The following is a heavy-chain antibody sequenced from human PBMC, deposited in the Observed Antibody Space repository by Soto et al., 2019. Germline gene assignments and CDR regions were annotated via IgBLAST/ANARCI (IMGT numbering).Heavy chain of an antibody. V-gene: IGHV3-30*18. J-gene: IGHJ4*02. CDR2: ISYDGSNK. CDR1: GFTFSSYG. Sequence: HPGGSLRLSCAASGFTFSSYGMHWVRQAPGKGLEWVAVISYDGSNKYYADSVKGRFTISRDNSKNTLYLQMNSLRAEDTAVYYCAKDREGATDYDYWGQGTLVTVSS. D-gene: IGHD1-26*01. CDR3: AKDREGATDYDY.